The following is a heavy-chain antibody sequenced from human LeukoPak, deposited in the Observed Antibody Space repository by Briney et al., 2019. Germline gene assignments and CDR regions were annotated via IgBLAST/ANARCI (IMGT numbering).Heavy chain of an antibody. D-gene: IGHD6-19*01. CDR1: GFSFDDYD. Sequence: PGGSLRLSCAASGFSFDDYDMAWLRQAPGKGLGWVSDIDWKGRPTSYAGSVKGRFTISRDNAKKSLYLQMDSLRAEDTALYYCAREVYRIGVGGFDPWGQGTLVIVSS. CDR3: AREVYRIGVGGFDP. CDR2: IDWKGRPT. J-gene: IGHJ5*02. V-gene: IGHV3-20*04.